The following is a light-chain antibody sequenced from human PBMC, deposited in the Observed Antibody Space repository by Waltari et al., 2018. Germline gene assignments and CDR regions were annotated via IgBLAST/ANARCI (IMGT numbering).Light chain of an antibody. J-gene: IGLJ1*01. CDR2: DVS. CDR1: SSDVGGYNY. Sequence: QSALTQPASVSGSPGQSITISCTGTSSDVGGYNYVSWYQQHPGKAPKLMIYDVSKRPSGVSNRFTGSKSGNTASLTISGLQAEDEADYYGSSYTSSSTLYVFGTGTKVTVL. CDR3: SSYTSSSTLYV. V-gene: IGLV2-14*01.